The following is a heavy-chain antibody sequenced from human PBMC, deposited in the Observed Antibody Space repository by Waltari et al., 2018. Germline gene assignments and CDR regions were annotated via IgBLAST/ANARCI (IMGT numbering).Heavy chain of an antibody. CDR2: INQDGSEK. J-gene: IGHJ4*02. CDR1: GFDFSNSW. CDR3: ARDTRGVFDC. D-gene: IGHD3-10*01. Sequence: EMQLVESGGGLVQPGGSLRLSCAAAGFDFSNSWVNWVRQAPGKGLEWVANINQDGSEKYYLDSVKGRFTISRDNAKNSLYLQMNSLRAEDTALYYCARDTRGVFDCWGQGTLVTVSS. V-gene: IGHV3-7*01.